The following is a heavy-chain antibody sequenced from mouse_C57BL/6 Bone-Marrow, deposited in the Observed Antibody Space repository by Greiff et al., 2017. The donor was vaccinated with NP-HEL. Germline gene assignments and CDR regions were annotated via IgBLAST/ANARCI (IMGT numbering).Heavy chain of an antibody. CDR1: GYAFTNYL. D-gene: IGHD1-1*01. CDR3: ARRGSSYVYAMDY. V-gene: IGHV1-54*01. J-gene: IGHJ4*01. Sequence: QVQLKQSGAELVRPGTSVKVSCKASGYAFTNYLIEWVKQRPGQGLEWIGVINPGSGGTNYNEKFKGKATLTADKSSSTAYMQLSSLTSEDSAVYFCARRGSSYVYAMDYWGQGTSVTVSS. CDR2: INPGSGGT.